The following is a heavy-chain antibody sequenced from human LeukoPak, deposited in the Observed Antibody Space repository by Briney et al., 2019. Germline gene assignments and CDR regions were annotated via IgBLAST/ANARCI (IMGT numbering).Heavy chain of an antibody. Sequence: GGSLRLSCAASGFAFSSYAMSWVRQAPGKGLEWVSAISGSGGSTYYADSVKGRFTISRDNSKNTLYLQMNSLRAEDTAVYYCQSGRLWGSYRPLFDYWGQGTLVTVSS. CDR3: QSGRLWGSYRPLFDY. V-gene: IGHV3-23*01. D-gene: IGHD3-16*02. J-gene: IGHJ4*02. CDR2: ISGSGGST. CDR1: GFAFSSYA.